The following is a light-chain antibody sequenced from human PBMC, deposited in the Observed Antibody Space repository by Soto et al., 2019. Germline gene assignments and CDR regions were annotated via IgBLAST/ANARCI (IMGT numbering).Light chain of an antibody. J-gene: IGKJ2*01. CDR2: KAS. V-gene: IGKV1-5*03. Sequence: DIQMTQSPSTLSASVGDRVTITCRASQSISYWLAWYQQKPGQAPKLLIYKASTLESGVPSRFSGSGSGTEFMLTISSLQPDDFATYYCQQYNSYSYTFGQGTTLEIK. CDR1: QSISYW. CDR3: QQYNSYSYT.